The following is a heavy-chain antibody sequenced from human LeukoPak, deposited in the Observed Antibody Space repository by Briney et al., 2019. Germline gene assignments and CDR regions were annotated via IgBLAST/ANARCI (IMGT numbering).Heavy chain of an antibody. CDR1: GYTFTSYG. Sequence: ASVKVSCKASGYTFTSYGISWVRQAPGQGLEGMGWISAYSGNTNYAQKLQGRVTMTTDTSTSTAYMELRSLRSDDTAVYYCAREYSGYDWGQFDYWGQGTLVTVSS. CDR3: AREYSGYDWGQFDY. D-gene: IGHD5-12*01. V-gene: IGHV1-18*01. CDR2: ISAYSGNT. J-gene: IGHJ4*02.